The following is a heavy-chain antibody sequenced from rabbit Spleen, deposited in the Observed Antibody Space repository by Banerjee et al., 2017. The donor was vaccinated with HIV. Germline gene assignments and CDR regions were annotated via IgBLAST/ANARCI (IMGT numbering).Heavy chain of an antibody. V-gene: IGHV1S40*01. J-gene: IGHJ6*01. CDR2: INTGSGNT. D-gene: IGHD8-1*01. CDR3: ARDTGTSFSSYGMDL. CDR1: GFTLSDYW. Sequence: QSLEESGGDLVKPGASRTLTCTASGFTLSDYWMSWVRQAPGKGLEWIGSINTGSGNTYYATWVKSRFTISKTSSTTVTLQMTSLTAADTATYFCARDTGTSFSSYGMDLWGPGTLVTVS.